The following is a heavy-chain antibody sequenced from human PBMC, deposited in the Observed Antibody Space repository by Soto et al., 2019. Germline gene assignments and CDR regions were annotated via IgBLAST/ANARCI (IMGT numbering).Heavy chain of an antibody. CDR2: IYYSGST. J-gene: IGHJ4*02. CDR1: GGSISTYY. CDR3: AGSSDSAPYYFDY. V-gene: IGHV4-59*08. D-gene: IGHD2-2*01. Sequence: SETLSLTCTVSGGSISTYYWSWIRQPPGKGLEWIAYIYYSGSTNYNPSLKSRVTISVDTSKNQFSLKLSSVTAADTAVYYCAGSSDSAPYYFDYWGQGTLVTVSS.